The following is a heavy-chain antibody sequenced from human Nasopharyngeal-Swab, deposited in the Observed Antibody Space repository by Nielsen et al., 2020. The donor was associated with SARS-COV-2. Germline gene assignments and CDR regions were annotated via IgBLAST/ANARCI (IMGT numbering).Heavy chain of an antibody. Sequence: GESLKISCAASGFTFSSYAMHWVRQAPGKGLEWVAVISYDGSNKYYADSVKGRFTISRDNSKNTLYLQMNSLRAEDTAVYYCARDRSSSTSFFDYWGQGTLVTVSS. CDR2: ISYDGSNK. V-gene: IGHV3-30*03. D-gene: IGHD2-2*01. CDR3: ARDRSSSTSFFDY. CDR1: GFTFSSYA. J-gene: IGHJ4*02.